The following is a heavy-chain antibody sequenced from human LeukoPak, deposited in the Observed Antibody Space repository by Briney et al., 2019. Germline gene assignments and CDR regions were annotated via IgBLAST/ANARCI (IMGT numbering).Heavy chain of an antibody. CDR2: IYYSGST. CDR3: ARGYGYRAYFDY. J-gene: IGHJ4*02. D-gene: IGHD5-18*01. V-gene: IGHV4-61*01. Sequence: SETLSLTCTVSGGSVSSGSYYWSWIRQPPGKGLEWIGYIYYSGSTNYNPSLKSRVTVSVDTSKNQFSLKLSSVTAADTAVYYCARGYGYRAYFDYWGQGTLVTVSS. CDR1: GGSVSSGSYY.